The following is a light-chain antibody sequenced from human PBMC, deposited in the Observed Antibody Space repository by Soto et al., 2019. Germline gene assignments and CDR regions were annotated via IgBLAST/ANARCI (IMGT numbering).Light chain of an antibody. CDR3: SSYTRSRAYV. Sequence: QSALTQPASVSGSPGQSITISCTGTSSDVGGYNYVSWYQQQSGKAPKLMIHEVSNRPSGVSNRFSGSKSGNTASLTISGLQAEDEADYYCSSYTRSRAYVFGIGTKVTV. V-gene: IGLV2-14*01. J-gene: IGLJ1*01. CDR1: SSDVGGYNY. CDR2: EVS.